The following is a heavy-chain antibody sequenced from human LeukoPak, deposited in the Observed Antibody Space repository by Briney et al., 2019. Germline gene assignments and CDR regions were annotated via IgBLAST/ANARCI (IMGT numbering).Heavy chain of an antibody. J-gene: IGHJ4*02. CDR2: INAGKGNT. CDR1: GYTFTSYT. Sequence: ASVKVSCKASGYTFTSYTMHWVRQAPGQRLAGMGWINAGKGNTKYSQKFQGRVTITRESSARTAYMEMSSLRSEDTAVYYCARDASRVVVVIDYFDYWGQGTLVTVSS. CDR3: ARDASRVVVVIDYFDY. V-gene: IGHV1-3*01. D-gene: IGHD3-22*01.